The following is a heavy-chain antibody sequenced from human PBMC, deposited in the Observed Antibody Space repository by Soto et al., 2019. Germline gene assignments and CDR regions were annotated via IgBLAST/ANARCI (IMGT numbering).Heavy chain of an antibody. V-gene: IGHV1-24*01. J-gene: IGHJ3*02. CDR2: FDPEDGET. D-gene: IGHD6-13*01. Sequence: ASVKVSCKVSGYTLTELSMHWVRQAPGKGLEWMGGFDPEDGETIYAQKFQGRVTMTEDTSTDTAYMELSSLRSEDTAVYYCATRISSWRPMITFDIWGQGTMVTVS. CDR1: GYTLTELS. CDR3: ATRISSWRPMITFDI.